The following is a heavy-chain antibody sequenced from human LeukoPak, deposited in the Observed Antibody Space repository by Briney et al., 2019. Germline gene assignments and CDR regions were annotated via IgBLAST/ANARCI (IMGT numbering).Heavy chain of an antibody. V-gene: IGHV4-59*01. J-gene: IGHJ6*04. CDR2: INYSGTT. CDR1: GGSINTYY. Sequence: SETLSLTCAVSGGSINTYYWSWIRQPPGKGLEWIGCINYSGTTNYNPSLKNRVTISVDTSKNHFSLRLTSVTAADTAVYYCARDQEVMDVWGKGTTVTVSS. CDR3: ARDQEVMDV.